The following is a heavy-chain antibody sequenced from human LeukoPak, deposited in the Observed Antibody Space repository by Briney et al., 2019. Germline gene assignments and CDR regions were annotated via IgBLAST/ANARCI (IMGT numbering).Heavy chain of an antibody. CDR3: ASLPAGYCSSTSCSP. Sequence: SETLSLTCAVYGGSFSGYYWSWIRQPPGKGLEWIGEIIHSGSTNYNPSLKSRVTISVDTSKNQFSLKLSSVTAADTAVYYCASLPAGYCSSTSCSPWGQGTLVTVSS. V-gene: IGHV4-34*12. D-gene: IGHD2-2*01. J-gene: IGHJ5*02. CDR1: GGSFSGYY. CDR2: IIHSGST.